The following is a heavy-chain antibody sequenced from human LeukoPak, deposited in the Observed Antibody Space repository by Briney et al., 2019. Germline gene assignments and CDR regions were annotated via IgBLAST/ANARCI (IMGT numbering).Heavy chain of an antibody. Sequence: GRSLRLSCAASGFTFSSYWMSWVRQAPGKGLEWVANIKQDGSEKYYVDSVKGRFTISRDNAKNSLYLQMNSLRAEDTAVYYCARVELYDFWSGYSSFDYWGQGTLVTVSS. V-gene: IGHV3-7*01. D-gene: IGHD3-3*01. CDR2: IKQDGSEK. CDR1: GFTFSSYW. J-gene: IGHJ4*02. CDR3: ARVELYDFWSGYSSFDY.